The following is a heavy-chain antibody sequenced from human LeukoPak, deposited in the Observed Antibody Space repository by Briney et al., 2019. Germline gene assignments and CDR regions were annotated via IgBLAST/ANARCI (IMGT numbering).Heavy chain of an antibody. CDR2: INSDGSST. J-gene: IGHJ3*02. CDR1: GFTFRSYW. V-gene: IGHV3-74*01. CDR3: ARDRGGIAFDI. D-gene: IGHD3-10*01. Sequence: PGGSLRLSCAPSGFTFRSYWMHWVRQAPGKGLVWVSRINSDGSSTSYADSVKGRFTISRDNAKNTLYLQMNSLRAEDTAVYHCARDRGGIAFDILGQGTMVTVSS.